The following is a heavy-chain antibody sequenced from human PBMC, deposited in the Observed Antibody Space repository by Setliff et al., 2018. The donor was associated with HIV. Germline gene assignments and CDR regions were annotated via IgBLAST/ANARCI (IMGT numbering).Heavy chain of an antibody. CDR1: GGSISSGSYY. Sequence: SETLSLTCTVSGGSISSGSYYWSWIRQPAGKGLEWIGLIYTSGRTNYNPSLNSRVKISVDTSKNQFSLDLSSVTAADTAVYYCARGATLLPGYSDRWEYFYMDVWGKGTTVTVSS. CDR2: IYTSGRT. V-gene: IGHV4-61*02. D-gene: IGHD5-12*01. J-gene: IGHJ6*03. CDR3: ARGATLLPGYSDRWEYFYMDV.